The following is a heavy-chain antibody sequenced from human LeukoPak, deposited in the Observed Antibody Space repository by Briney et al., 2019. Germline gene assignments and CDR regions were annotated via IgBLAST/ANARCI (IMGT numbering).Heavy chain of an antibody. CDR1: GFTFSNYE. CDR3: AGGTIGAYHFGF. Sequence: GGSLRLSCAASGFTFSNYEMNWVRQAPGKGLEWVSIMYSGGGTYYADSVKGRFTISRDNTKNTVRLQMNSLRGEDTAVYYCAGGTIGAYHFGFWGQGTLVTVSS. D-gene: IGHD3-3*01. V-gene: IGHV3-53*01. J-gene: IGHJ4*02. CDR2: MYSGGGT.